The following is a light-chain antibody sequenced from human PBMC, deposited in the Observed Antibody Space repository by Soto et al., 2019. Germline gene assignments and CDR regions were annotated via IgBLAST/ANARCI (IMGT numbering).Light chain of an antibody. CDR3: QLRHNWT. CDR1: QSVSTS. Sequence: EIVLTQSPATLSLSPGERATLSCRASQSVSTSLAWYQQKPGQAPRLLIYDASNRATGIPARFSGSGSGTDFTLTISSLESEDFAVYYCQLRHNWTFGQGTKVDIK. V-gene: IGKV3-11*01. CDR2: DAS. J-gene: IGKJ1*01.